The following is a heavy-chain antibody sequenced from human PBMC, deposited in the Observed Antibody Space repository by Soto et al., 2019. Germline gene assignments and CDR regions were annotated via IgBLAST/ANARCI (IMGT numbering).Heavy chain of an antibody. J-gene: IGHJ4*02. V-gene: IGHV4-31*03. CDR2: IYYSGST. CDR1: GGSISSGGYY. Sequence: QVQLQESGPGLVKPSQTLSLTCTVSGGSISSGGYYWSWIRQHPGKGLEWIGYIYYSGSTYYNPSLKSRVTISVDTSKNQFSLKLSSVNAANTAVYYCAGGVTMVRGVIHTPYFDYWGQGTLVTVSS. D-gene: IGHD3-10*01. CDR3: AGGVTMVRGVIHTPYFDY.